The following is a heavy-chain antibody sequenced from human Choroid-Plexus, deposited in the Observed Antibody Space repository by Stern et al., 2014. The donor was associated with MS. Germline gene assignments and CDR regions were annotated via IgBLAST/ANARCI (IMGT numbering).Heavy chain of an antibody. CDR1: GFTFGSCA. D-gene: IGHD2/OR15-2a*01. CDR3: AKDRQYLTFFFDH. J-gene: IGHJ5*02. V-gene: IGHV3-30*18. Sequence: VQLVESGGGVVQPGWPLRLSCVASGFTFGSCAMHWVRQAPGKGLEWVAGVSYDGGNKDYADSVKGRFTISRDNSQNTLYMQMSSLRPEDTAVYYCAKDRQYLTFFFDHWGQGSLVTVSS. CDR2: VSYDGGNK.